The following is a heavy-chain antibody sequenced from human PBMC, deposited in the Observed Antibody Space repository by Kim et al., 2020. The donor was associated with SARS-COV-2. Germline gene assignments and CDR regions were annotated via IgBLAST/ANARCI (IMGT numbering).Heavy chain of an antibody. CDR2: FSYSGDT. Sequence: SETLSLTCTVSGGSISSYYWNWIRQPPGQGLEWIGFFSYSGDTRYNPSLKSRVTMSGDTSKNEVSLKVNSLTAADTDFYYCARYRDYGGNSPPSLDSWGPGTLVTVSS. CDR3: ARYRDYGGNSPPSLDS. D-gene: IGHD4-17*01. V-gene: IGHV4-59*01. CDR1: GGSISSYY. J-gene: IGHJ4*02.